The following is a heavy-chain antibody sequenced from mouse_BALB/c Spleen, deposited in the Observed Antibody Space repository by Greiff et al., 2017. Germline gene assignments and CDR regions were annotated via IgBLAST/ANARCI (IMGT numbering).Heavy chain of an antibody. J-gene: IGHJ2*01. D-gene: IGHD2-3*01. CDR3: ARQWLLRPSYFDY. V-gene: IGHV5-17*02. CDR2: ISSGSSTI. Sequence: EVKLMESGGGLVQPGGSRKLSCAASGFTFSSFGMHWVRQAPEKGLEWVAYISSGSSTIYYADTVKGRFTISRDNPKNTLFLQMTSLRSEDTAMYYCARQWLLRPSYFDYWGQGTTLTVSS. CDR1: GFTFSSFG.